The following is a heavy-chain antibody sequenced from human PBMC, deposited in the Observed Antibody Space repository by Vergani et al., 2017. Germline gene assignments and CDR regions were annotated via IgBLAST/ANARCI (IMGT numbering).Heavy chain of an antibody. V-gene: IGHV4-59*08. Sequence: QVQLQESGPGLVKPSETLSLTCTVSGGSISSYYWSWIRQPPGKGLEWIGYIYYSGSTNYNPSLKSRVTISVDTSKNQFSLKLRSVTAADTAVYYCARWLQSRGFDPWGQGTLVTVSS. D-gene: IGHD5-24*01. CDR3: ARWLQSRGFDP. CDR2: IYYSGST. J-gene: IGHJ5*02. CDR1: GGSISSYY.